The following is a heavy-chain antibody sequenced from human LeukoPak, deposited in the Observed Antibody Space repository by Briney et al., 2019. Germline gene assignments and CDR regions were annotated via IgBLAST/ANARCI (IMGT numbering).Heavy chain of an antibody. V-gene: IGHV3-7*01. CDR1: GFTFSSYA. CDR3: ATYSGPDKWDASDM. J-gene: IGHJ3*02. CDR2: IRVDGSTE. Sequence: GGSLRPSWEPSGFTFSSYAMTWVRQAPGKGREWVATIRVDGSTEYPVDSMKGRFTITRDNAKNSLHLQMNSLRAEDTAVYYCATYSGPDKWDASDMWGQGTLVTVSS. D-gene: IGHD1-26*01.